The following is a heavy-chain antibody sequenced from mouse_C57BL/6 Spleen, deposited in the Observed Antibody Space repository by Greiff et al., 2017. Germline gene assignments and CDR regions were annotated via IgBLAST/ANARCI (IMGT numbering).Heavy chain of an antibody. V-gene: IGHV5-6*01. D-gene: IGHD2-4*01. Sequence: DVQLVESGGDLVKPGGSLKLSCAASGFTFSSYGMSWVRQTPDKRLEWVATISSGGSYTYYPDSVKGRFTISRDNAKNTLYLQMSSLKSEDTAMYYCARDYDSPWFAYWGQGTLVTVSA. CDR3: ARDYDSPWFAY. CDR1: GFTFSSYG. J-gene: IGHJ3*01. CDR2: ISSGGSYT.